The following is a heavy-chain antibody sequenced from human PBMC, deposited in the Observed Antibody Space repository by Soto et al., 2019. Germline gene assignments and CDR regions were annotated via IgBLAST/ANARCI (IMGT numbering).Heavy chain of an antibody. J-gene: IGHJ4*02. D-gene: IGHD6-13*01. V-gene: IGHV3-23*01. Sequence: GSLRLSCAASGFVFSSYAMSWVRQAPGKGLEWVSAISGSGGSTYYADSVKGRFTISRDNSKNTLYLQMNSLRAEDTAVYYCAKENGYSSSWFEFDYWGQGTLVTVSS. CDR1: GFVFSSYA. CDR3: AKENGYSSSWFEFDY. CDR2: ISGSGGST.